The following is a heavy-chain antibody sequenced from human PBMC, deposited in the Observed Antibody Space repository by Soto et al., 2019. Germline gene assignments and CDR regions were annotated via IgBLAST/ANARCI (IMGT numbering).Heavy chain of an antibody. CDR1: GGSISSGGYY. J-gene: IGHJ4*02. CDR3: ARHRGGSGYQLYFDY. D-gene: IGHD3-3*01. V-gene: IGHV4-31*03. Sequence: SETLSLTCTVSGGSISSGGYYWSWIRQHPGKGLEWIGYMYYSGSTQYNPSLRSRVTMSVDTSKNQFSLKLSSVTAADTAVYYCARHRGGSGYQLYFDYWGQGTLVT. CDR2: MYYSGST.